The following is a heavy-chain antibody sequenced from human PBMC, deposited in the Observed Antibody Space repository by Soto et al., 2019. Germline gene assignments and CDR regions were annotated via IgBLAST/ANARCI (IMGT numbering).Heavy chain of an antibody. CDR1: GCSISSGGYS. CDR3: ARQVDSSGYYSYYFDY. D-gene: IGHD3-22*01. J-gene: IGHJ4*02. CDR2: IYHSGST. Sequence: SETLSLPCSVSGCSISSGGYSWSWIRQPPGKGLEWIGYIYHSGSTYYNPSLKSRVTISVDRSKNQFSLKLSSVTAADTAVYYCARQVDSSGYYSYYFDYWGQGTLVTVSS. V-gene: IGHV4-30-2*01.